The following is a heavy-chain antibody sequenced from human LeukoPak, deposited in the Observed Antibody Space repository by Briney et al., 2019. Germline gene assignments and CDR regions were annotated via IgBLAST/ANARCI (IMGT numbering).Heavy chain of an antibody. D-gene: IGHD7-27*01. CDR3: AGHGDLDYYYYMDV. V-gene: IGHV4-39*01. CDR2: IYFTGTT. J-gene: IGHJ6*03. Sequence: SETLSPPCTVSDASISSSSYYWGWFRQPPGRGLEWIGSIYFTGTTYYNPSLKSRVTISVDTSKNQFSLKLISVTAADTAVYFCAGHGDLDYYYYMDVWGKGTTVTVSS. CDR1: DASISSSSYY.